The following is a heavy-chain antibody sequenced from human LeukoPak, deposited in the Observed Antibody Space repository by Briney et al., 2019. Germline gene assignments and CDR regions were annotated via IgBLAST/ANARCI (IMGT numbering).Heavy chain of an antibody. D-gene: IGHD3-9*01. CDR1: GGSISSSSYY. J-gene: IGHJ2*01. CDR2: IYYSGST. V-gene: IGHV4-39*07. Sequence: PSETLSLTCTVSGGSISSSSYYWGWIRQPPGKGLEWIGNIYYSGSTYYNPSLNSRVTISLDTSKNQFSLKMTSVTAADTAVYYCARNPPTIFGHFDLWGRGTLATVSS. CDR3: ARNPPTIFGHFDL.